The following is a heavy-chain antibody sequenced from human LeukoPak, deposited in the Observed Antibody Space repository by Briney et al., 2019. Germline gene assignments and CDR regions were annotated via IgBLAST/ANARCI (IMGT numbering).Heavy chain of an antibody. D-gene: IGHD1-1*01. J-gene: IGHJ5*02. CDR2: IYHTGTT. Sequence: SETLSLTCAVSGYSISSDYYWGWIRQPPGKGLEWIGSIYHTGTTYYNPSLKSRVTISVDTSKNQFSLNLSSVAAADTAVYYCARGSGFSDNWSCIDPWGQGILVTVSS. V-gene: IGHV4-38-2*01. CDR1: GYSISSDYY. CDR3: ARGSGFSDNWSCIDP.